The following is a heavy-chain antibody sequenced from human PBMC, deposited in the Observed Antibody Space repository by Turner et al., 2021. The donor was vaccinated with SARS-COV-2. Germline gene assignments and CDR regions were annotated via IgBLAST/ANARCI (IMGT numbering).Heavy chain of an antibody. D-gene: IGHD6-19*01. CDR2: AYFRGDT. CDR1: GGSISSSRYY. V-gene: IGHV4-39*01. J-gene: IGHJ4*02. Sequence: QLQLQESGPGLVTPSETLSLTCTVSGGSISSSRYYWGWIRQPPGNGLEWIGSAYFRGDTYSNPSLKSRLTISVDSSQYLFSLRLSSMTAADTAIYYCASRTFTSGWSYFDHWGQGALVTVSS. CDR3: ASRTFTSGWSYFDH.